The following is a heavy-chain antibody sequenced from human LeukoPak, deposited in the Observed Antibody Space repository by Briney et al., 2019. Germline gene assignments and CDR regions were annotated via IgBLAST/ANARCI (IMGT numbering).Heavy chain of an antibody. CDR1: GYTFTSYG. Sequence: GASVTVSCRASGYTFTSYGISWVRQAPGQGLEWMGWISAYNGNTNYAQKLQGRVTMTTDTSTSTAYMELRSLRSDDTAVYYCARDRGYYGERGYFDYWGQGTLVTVSS. D-gene: IGHD3-10*01. V-gene: IGHV1-18*01. CDR2: ISAYNGNT. J-gene: IGHJ4*02. CDR3: ARDRGYYGERGYFDY.